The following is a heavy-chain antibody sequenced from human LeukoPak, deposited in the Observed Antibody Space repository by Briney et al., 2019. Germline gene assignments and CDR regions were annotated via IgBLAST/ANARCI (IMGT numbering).Heavy chain of an antibody. CDR1: GGSFSGYY. CDR2: INHSGST. D-gene: IGHD3-3*01. CDR3: ARGQPYYDFWSGYSNGMDV. V-gene: IGHV4-34*01. J-gene: IGHJ6*02. Sequence: SETLSLTCAVYGGSFSGYYWSWLRQPPGKGLEWIGEINHSGSTNYNPSLKSRVTISVDTSKNQFSLKLSSVTAADTAVYYCARGQPYYDFWSGYSNGMDVWGQGTTVTVSS.